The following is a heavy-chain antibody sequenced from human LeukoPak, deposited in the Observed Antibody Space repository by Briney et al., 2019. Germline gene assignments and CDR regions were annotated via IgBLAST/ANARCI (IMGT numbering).Heavy chain of an antibody. D-gene: IGHD2-2*01. CDR2: IYYSGST. V-gene: IGHV4-39*01. Sequence: SETQSLTCTVSGGSISSSSYYWGWIRQPPGKGLEWIGSIYYSGSTYYNPSLKSRVTISVDASKNQFSLKLSSVTAADTAVYYCARQLGYCSSTSCYADKVDYWGQGTLVTVSS. J-gene: IGHJ4*02. CDR3: ARQLGYCSSTSCYADKVDY. CDR1: GGSISSSSYY.